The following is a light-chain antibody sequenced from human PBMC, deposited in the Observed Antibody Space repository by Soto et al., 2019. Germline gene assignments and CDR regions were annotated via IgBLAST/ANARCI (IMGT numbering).Light chain of an antibody. V-gene: IGLV9-49*01. CDR2: VGTGGIVG. J-gene: IGLJ2*01. Sequence: QLVLTQPPSASASLGASVTLTCTLSSGYSNYKVDWYQQRPGKGPRFVMRVGTGGIVGSKGDGIPDRFSVLGSGLNRYLNIKNIQEEDESDYHCGADHGSGSNFFVVFGGGTKLTVL. CDR1: SGYSNYK. CDR3: GADHGSGSNFFVV.